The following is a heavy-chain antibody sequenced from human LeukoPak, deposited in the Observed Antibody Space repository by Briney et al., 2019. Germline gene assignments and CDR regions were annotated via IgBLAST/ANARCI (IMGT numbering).Heavy chain of an antibody. D-gene: IGHD5-12*01. V-gene: IGHV1-69*04. CDR3: ASAWLGDTYYFDY. CDR1: GGTFSSYA. CDR2: IIPILGIA. J-gene: IGHJ4*02. Sequence: SVKVSCKASGGTFSSYAIGWVRQAPGQGLEWMGRIIPILGIANYAQKSQGRVTITADKSTSTAYMELSSLRSEDTAVYYCASAWLGDTYYFDYWGQGTLVTVSS.